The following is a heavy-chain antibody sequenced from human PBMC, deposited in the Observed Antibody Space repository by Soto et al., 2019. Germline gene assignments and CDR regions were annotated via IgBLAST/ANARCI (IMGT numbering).Heavy chain of an antibody. V-gene: IGHV3-30-3*01. CDR2: ISYDGSNK. CDR1: GFTFSSYA. D-gene: IGHD3-16*01. J-gene: IGHJ6*02. CDR3: ARGWGSYYYGMDV. Sequence: QVQLVESGGGVVQPGRSLRLSCAASGFTFSSYAMRWVRQAPGKGLEWVAVISYDGSNKYYADSVKGRFTISRDNSKNTLYLQMNSLRAEDTAVYYCARGWGSYYYGMDVWGQGTTVTVSS.